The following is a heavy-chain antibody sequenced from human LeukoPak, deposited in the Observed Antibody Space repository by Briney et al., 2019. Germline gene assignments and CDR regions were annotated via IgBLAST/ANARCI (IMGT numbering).Heavy chain of an antibody. V-gene: IGHV3-23*01. Sequence: GGSLRLSCAASGFTFSSYAMTWVRQAPGQGLERVSGISGSGGSTYYADSVKGRFTISRDNSKNTLYMQMNSLRAEDTAVYYCARDLKIGDYGDYGMDVWGQGTTVTVSS. CDR1: GFTFSSYA. CDR3: ARDLKIGDYGDYGMDV. J-gene: IGHJ6*02. D-gene: IGHD4-17*01. CDR2: ISGSGGST.